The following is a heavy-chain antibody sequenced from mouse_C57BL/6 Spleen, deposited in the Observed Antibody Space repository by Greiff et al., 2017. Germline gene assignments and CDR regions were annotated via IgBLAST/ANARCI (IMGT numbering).Heavy chain of an antibody. V-gene: IGHV1-82*01. J-gene: IGHJ4*01. CDR2: IYPGDGDT. Sequence: QVQLKESGPELVKPGASVKISCKASGYAFSSSWMNWVKQRPGKGLEWIGRIYPGDGDTNYNGKFKGKATLTADKSSSTAYMQLSSLTSEDSAVYFCARKEIYYYGSSYDYAMDYWGQGTSVTVSS. D-gene: IGHD1-1*01. CDR3: ARKEIYYYGSSYDYAMDY. CDR1: GYAFSSSW.